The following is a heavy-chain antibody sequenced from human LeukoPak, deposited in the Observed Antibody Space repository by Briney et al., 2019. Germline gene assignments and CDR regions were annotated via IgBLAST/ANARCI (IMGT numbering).Heavy chain of an antibody. Sequence: SETLSLTCAVYGGSYSGYYWSWIRQPPGKGLEWIGEINHSGSTNYNPSLKSRVTISVDTSKNQFSLKLSSVTAADTAVYYCARIHMITFGGVIVIRRGDYFDYWGQGTLVTVSS. CDR2: INHSGST. CDR3: ARIHMITFGGVIVIRRGDYFDY. D-gene: IGHD3-16*02. CDR1: GGSYSGYY. J-gene: IGHJ4*02. V-gene: IGHV4-34*01.